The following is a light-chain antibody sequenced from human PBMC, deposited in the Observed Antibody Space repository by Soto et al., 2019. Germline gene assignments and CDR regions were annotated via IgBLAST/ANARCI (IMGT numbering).Light chain of an antibody. Sequence: IILTQSPVTLSVSPWERATLSCRASQSVGSNLAWYQQKPGQAPRLLIYGASSRATGIPDRFSGSGSGTDFTLTISRLEPEDFAVYYCQQYGSSPWTFGQGTKVDIK. CDR3: QQYGSSPWT. J-gene: IGKJ1*01. CDR1: QSVGSN. V-gene: IGKV3-20*01. CDR2: GAS.